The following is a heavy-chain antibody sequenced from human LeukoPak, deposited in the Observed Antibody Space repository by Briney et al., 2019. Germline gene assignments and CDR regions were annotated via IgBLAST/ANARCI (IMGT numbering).Heavy chain of an antibody. D-gene: IGHD5/OR15-5a*01. CDR1: GFTFSGYW. CDR3: ARDLRAFFDY. CDR2: IKQDGSEK. J-gene: IGHJ4*02. Sequence: GGSLRLSCAASGFTFSGYWMTWVRQAPGKGLEWVDNIKQDGSEKYYVDSVKGRLTISRDNAKNSLYLQMNSLRAEDTAVYYCARDLRAFFDYWGQGTLVTVSS. V-gene: IGHV3-7*01.